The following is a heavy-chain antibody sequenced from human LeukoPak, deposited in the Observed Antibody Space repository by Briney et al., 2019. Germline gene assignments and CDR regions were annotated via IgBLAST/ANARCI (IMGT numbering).Heavy chain of an antibody. CDR1: GFTFSSYS. Sequence: PGGSLRLSCTASGFTFSSYSMNWVRQAPGKGLEWVSSISSSSTYTYYPDSVKGRFTISRDNSKNTLYLQMNSVRAEDTAIYFCAKTTHVLGSYSDYWGQGTLVTVSS. D-gene: IGHD3-10*01. J-gene: IGHJ4*02. CDR3: AKTTHVLGSYSDY. V-gene: IGHV3-21*03. CDR2: ISSSSTYT.